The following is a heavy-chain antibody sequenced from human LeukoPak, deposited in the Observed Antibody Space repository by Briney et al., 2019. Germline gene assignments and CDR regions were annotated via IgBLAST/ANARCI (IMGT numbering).Heavy chain of an antibody. CDR3: ARHCGGDCWEDY. CDR1: GGSISSYY. CDR2: IYYSGST. D-gene: IGHD2-21*02. J-gene: IGHJ4*02. V-gene: IGHV4-59*08. Sequence: PSETLSLTCTVSGGSISSYYWSWIRQPPGKGLEWIGYIYYSGSTNYNPSLKSRVTISVDTSKNQFSLKLSSVTAADTAVYYCARHCGGDCWEDYWGQGTLVTVSS.